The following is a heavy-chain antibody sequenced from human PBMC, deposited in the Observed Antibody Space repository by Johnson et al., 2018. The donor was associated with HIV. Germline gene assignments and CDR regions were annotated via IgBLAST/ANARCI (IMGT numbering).Heavy chain of an antibody. V-gene: IGHV3-30*02. CDR2: IRYDGSNK. D-gene: IGHD3-16*02. CDR3: AKGGWGKGVIVTTCDI. Sequence: QVQLVESGGGVVQPGGSLRLSCAASEFTFSSYGMHWVRQAPGKGLEWVAFIRYDGSNKYYANSVKGRFTISRDNSKNTLYLQMNSLRAEDTAVYYCAKGGWGKGVIVTTCDIGGQGTMVTVSS. J-gene: IGHJ3*02. CDR1: EFTFSSYG.